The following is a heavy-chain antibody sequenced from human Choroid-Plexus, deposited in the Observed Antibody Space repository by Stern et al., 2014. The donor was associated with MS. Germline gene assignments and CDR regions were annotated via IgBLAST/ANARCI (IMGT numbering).Heavy chain of an antibody. CDR1: GFTFSNFG. D-gene: IGHD2-15*01. Sequence: VQLLESGGGVAQPGRPLILSCAASGFTFSNFGMHWVRQAPGKGLEWVALISYDGSDKYYADSVKGRVTIFRDNSKNTLYMHMNSLRAEDTAVYYCAKDRQWSTYFFDYWGQGSLVTVSS. CDR2: ISYDGSDK. V-gene: IGHV3-30*18. J-gene: IGHJ4*02. CDR3: AKDRQWSTYFFDY.